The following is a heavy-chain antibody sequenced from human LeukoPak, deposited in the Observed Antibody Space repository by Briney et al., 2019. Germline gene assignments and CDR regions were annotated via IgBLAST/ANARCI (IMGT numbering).Heavy chain of an antibody. D-gene: IGHD3-16*01. J-gene: IGHJ4*02. V-gene: IGHV3-48*02. Sequence: PGGSLRLSCAASGFTFSSYSMNWVRQAPGKGLEWVSYISSSSSTIYYADSVKGRFTISRDNAKNSLYLQMNSLRDEDTAVYYCARDRPYDYVWGSYCLDYWGQGTLVTVSS. CDR3: ARDRPYDYVWGSYCLDY. CDR2: ISSSSSTI. CDR1: GFTFSSYS.